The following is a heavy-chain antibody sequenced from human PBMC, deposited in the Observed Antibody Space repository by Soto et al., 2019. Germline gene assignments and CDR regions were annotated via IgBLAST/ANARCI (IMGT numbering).Heavy chain of an antibody. D-gene: IGHD1-26*01. CDR3: ARYFIGPYFDY. Sequence: GGSLRLSCAASGFTFSSYGMNWVRQAPGMGLEWVSSISSSSSYIYYADSVKGRFTISRDNAKKSLYLQMNSLRVEDTAVYYCARYFIGPYFDYWGQGTLLTVSS. CDR1: GFTFSSYG. J-gene: IGHJ4*02. CDR2: ISSSSSYI. V-gene: IGHV3-21*01.